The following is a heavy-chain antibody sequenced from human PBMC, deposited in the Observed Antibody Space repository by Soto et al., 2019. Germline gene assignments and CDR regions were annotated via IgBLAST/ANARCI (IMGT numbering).Heavy chain of an antibody. D-gene: IGHD3-10*01. CDR1: GYTFTRYY. CDR3: ARDRYYGSGSYNHFDY. J-gene: IGHJ4*02. Sequence: ASVKVSCEASGYTFTRYYIHWLRQSPGQGLEWMGIINTRGGSINYAQKFQGRVTMTRDTSTSTVYMELSSLRSEDTAVYYCARDRYYGSGSYNHFDYWGQGTLVTVSS. CDR2: INTRGGSI. V-gene: IGHV1-46*03.